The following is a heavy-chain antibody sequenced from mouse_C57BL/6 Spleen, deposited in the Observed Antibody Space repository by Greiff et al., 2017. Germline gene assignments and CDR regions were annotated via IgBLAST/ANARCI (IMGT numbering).Heavy chain of an antibody. V-gene: IGHV1-54*01. Sequence: QVQLQQSGAELVRPGTSVKVSCKASGYAFTNYLIKWVKQRPGQGLEWIGVINPGSGGTNYNEKFKGKATLTADKSSSTAYMQLSSLTSEDSAVYFCARSGSYYFDYWGQGTTLTVSS. CDR1: GYAFTNYL. CDR2: INPGSGGT. CDR3: ARSGSYYFDY. D-gene: IGHD1-1*02. J-gene: IGHJ2*01.